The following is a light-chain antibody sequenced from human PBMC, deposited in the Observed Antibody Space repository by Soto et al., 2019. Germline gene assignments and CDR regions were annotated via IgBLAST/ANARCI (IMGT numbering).Light chain of an antibody. CDR1: QSISSW. V-gene: IGKV1-5*03. CDR3: QQYNSYRT. CDR2: KAS. Sequence: DIQMTQSPSTLSASVGDRVTITCRASQSISSWLAWYQQTPGKAPKLLIYKASSLESGVPSRFSGSGSGTEFTLTISNLQPDDFATYYCQQYNSYRTFGQGTKVDIK. J-gene: IGKJ1*01.